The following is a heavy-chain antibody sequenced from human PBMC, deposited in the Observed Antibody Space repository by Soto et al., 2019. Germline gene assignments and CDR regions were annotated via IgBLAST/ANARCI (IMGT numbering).Heavy chain of an antibody. Sequence: QVQLQESGPGLVKPSQTLSLTCTVSGGSISSGDYYWSWIRQPPGKGLEWIGYIYYSGSTYYNPPLKSRVTISVDTSKNQFSLKLSSVTAADTAVYYCATPPIGYRYGQTYWYFDLWGRGTLVNVSS. J-gene: IGHJ2*01. V-gene: IGHV4-30-4*01. CDR3: ATPPIGYRYGQTYWYFDL. CDR2: IYYSGST. CDR1: GGSISSGDYY. D-gene: IGHD5-18*01.